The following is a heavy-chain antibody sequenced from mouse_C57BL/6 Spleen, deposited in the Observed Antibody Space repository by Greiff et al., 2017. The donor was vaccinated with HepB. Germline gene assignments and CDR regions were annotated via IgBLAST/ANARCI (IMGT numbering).Heavy chain of an antibody. V-gene: IGHV1-7*01. J-gene: IGHJ1*03. CDR2: INPSSGYT. D-gene: IGHD2-5*01. CDR1: GYTFTSYW. CDR3: ARDYSNYVSYWYFDV. Sequence: QVQLQQSGAELAKPGASVKLSCKASGYTFTSYWMHWVKQRPGQGLEWIGYINPSSGYTKYNQKFKDKATLTADKSSSTAYMQLGSLTYEDSAVYYCARDYSNYVSYWYFDVWGTGTTVTVSS.